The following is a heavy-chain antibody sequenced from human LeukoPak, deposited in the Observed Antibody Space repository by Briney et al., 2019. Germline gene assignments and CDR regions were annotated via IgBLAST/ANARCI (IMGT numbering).Heavy chain of an antibody. Sequence: PGGSLRLACAASGSTFSSYDMHWVRQATGKGLEWVSVIGTAGDTYYPGSVKGRFTISRENAKNSLYLQMNSLRAGDTAVYYCARATMVRGVINYYFDYWGQGILVTASS. J-gene: IGHJ4*02. CDR3: ARATMVRGVINYYFDY. V-gene: IGHV3-13*04. CDR2: IGTAGDT. CDR1: GSTFSSYD. D-gene: IGHD3-10*01.